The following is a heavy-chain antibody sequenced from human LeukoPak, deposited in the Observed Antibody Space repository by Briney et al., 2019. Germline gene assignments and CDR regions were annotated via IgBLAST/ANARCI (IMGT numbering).Heavy chain of an antibody. D-gene: IGHD3-9*01. Sequence: SVKVSCKASGGTFSSYAISWVRQAPGQGLEWMGGIIPIFGTANYAQKFQGRVTITADEFTSTAYMELSSLRSEDTAVYYCARDLDWNYHYGMDVWGQGTTVTVSS. V-gene: IGHV1-69*13. CDR3: ARDLDWNYHYGMDV. CDR1: GGTFSSYA. J-gene: IGHJ6*02. CDR2: IIPIFGTA.